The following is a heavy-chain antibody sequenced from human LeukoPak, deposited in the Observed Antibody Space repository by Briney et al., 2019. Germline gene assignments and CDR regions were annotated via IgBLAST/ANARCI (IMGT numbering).Heavy chain of an antibody. V-gene: IGHV3-23*01. CDR3: ARSYSSDWYYFDF. CDR2: ISGGGFYT. D-gene: IGHD6-19*01. Sequence: PGGSLRLSCAASGFTFSNYAMSWVRQAPGKGLEWVSAISGGGFYTYYADSVKGRFTISRDNSKNTLSLQMNSLRAEDTAIYYCARSYSSDWYYFDFWGQGTLVTVSS. CDR1: GFTFSNYA. J-gene: IGHJ4*02.